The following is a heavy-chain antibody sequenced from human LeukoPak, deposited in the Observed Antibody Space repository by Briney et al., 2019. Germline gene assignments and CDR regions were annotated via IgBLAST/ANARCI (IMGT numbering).Heavy chain of an antibody. CDR2: TFNGST. J-gene: IGHJ4*02. V-gene: IGHV1-18*01. Sequence: GASVTVSCKASGYTFTSNAIVWVRQAPAQGLECMGWTFNGSTKYAQNLQGRVTMAADTSTTTAYMELRSLRFDDTAVYYCARGNWGHFDYWGQGTLVTVSS. D-gene: IGHD7-27*01. CDR1: GYTFTSNA. CDR3: ARGNWGHFDY.